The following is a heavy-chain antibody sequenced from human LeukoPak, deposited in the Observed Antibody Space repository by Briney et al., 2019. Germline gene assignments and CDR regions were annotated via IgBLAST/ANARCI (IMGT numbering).Heavy chain of an antibody. CDR3: RRSGWGIAVAMTHYLHY. D-gene: IGHD6-19*01. Sequence: PSETLSLTCTVSGGSISSYYWSWIRQPPGKGREWIGYIYYIGSTNYNPSLKSRVTISVDTSKNQFSLKRSSVTAADTAGYYWRRSGWGIAVAMTHYLHYWGQGPLVTLSS. CDR2: IYYIGST. J-gene: IGHJ4*02. CDR1: GGSISSYY. V-gene: IGHV4-59*08.